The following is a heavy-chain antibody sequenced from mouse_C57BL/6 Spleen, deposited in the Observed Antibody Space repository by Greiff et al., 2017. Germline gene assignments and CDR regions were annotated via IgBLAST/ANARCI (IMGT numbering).Heavy chain of an antibody. Sequence: EVQLQQSGPELVKPGASVKIPCKASGYTFPDYNMNWVKQSHGKSLEWIGDIIPNNGGTIYNQKSKGKATLTVDKSSSTAYMELRSLTSEDTSVYYCASYYYGSTLDYWGQGTTLTVSS. CDR3: ASYYYGSTLDY. CDR1: GYTFPDYN. D-gene: IGHD1-1*01. CDR2: IIPNNGGT. J-gene: IGHJ2*01. V-gene: IGHV1-18*01.